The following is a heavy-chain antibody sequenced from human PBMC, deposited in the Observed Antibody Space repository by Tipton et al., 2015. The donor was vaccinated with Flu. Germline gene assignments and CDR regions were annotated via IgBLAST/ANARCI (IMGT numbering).Heavy chain of an antibody. J-gene: IGHJ4*02. D-gene: IGHD1-1*01. V-gene: IGHV3-21*01. Sequence: GSLRLSCTASGFPFSSYGMNWVRQAPGKGLEWVASISRSSTYIYYADSVEGRFTISRDDARNSVYLQMNSLRADDTAVYYCVYWTGDYWGQGTLVTVSS. CDR1: GFPFSSYG. CDR2: ISRSSTYI. CDR3: VYWTGDY.